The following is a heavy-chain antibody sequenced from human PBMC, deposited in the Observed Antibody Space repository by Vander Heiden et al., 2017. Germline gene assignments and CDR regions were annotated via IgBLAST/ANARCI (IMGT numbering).Heavy chain of an antibody. CDR3: ARSTNGGWSHYYYYGMDV. CDR1: GFTFSSSG. Sequence: QVQLVESGGGVVQPGRSLSLSCAASGFTFSSSGMHWVRQAPGKGLEWVAVIWYDGSNKYYADSVKGRFTISRDNSKNTLYLQMNSLRAEDTAVYYCARSTNGGWSHYYYYGMDVWGQGTTVTVSS. D-gene: IGHD6-19*01. V-gene: IGHV3-33*01. J-gene: IGHJ6*02. CDR2: IWYDGSNK.